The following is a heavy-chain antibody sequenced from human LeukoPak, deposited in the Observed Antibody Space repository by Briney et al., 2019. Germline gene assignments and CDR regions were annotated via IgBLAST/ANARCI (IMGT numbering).Heavy chain of an antibody. J-gene: IGHJ4*01. D-gene: IGHD3-22*01. V-gene: IGHV4-39*01. Sequence: SETLSLTCTVSRGSISSSSYYWGWIRQPPGTGLEWIGSIYYSGSTYYNPSLKSRVTISVDTSKNQFSLKLSSVTAADTAVYYCARKLYYDSSERFYYWRRATQVTVSS. CDR1: RGSISSSSYY. CDR2: IYYSGST. CDR3: ARKLYYDSSERFYY.